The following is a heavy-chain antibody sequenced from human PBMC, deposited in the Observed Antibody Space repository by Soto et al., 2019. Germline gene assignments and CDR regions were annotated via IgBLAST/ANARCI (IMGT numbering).Heavy chain of an antibody. Sequence: SETLSLTCAVYGGSFSGYYWSWIRQPPWKGLEWIGEINHSGSTNYNPSLKSRVTISVDTSKNQFSLQLSSVTAADTAVYYCASPGYCSGGSCYSWAFDIWGQGTMVTV. D-gene: IGHD2-15*01. CDR3: ASPGYCSGGSCYSWAFDI. J-gene: IGHJ3*02. V-gene: IGHV4-34*01. CDR1: GGSFSGYY. CDR2: INHSGST.